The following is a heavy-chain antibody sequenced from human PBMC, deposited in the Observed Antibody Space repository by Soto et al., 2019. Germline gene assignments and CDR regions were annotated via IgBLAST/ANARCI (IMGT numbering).Heavy chain of an antibody. D-gene: IGHD3-22*01. V-gene: IGHV4-31*03. CDR1: GGSISSGGYY. J-gene: IGHJ4*02. CDR3: ARSSGPYYYDSSGYYHY. Sequence: PSETLSLTCTVSGGSISSGGYYWSWIRQHPGKGLEWIGYIYYSGSTYYNPSLKSRVTISVDTSKNQFSLKLSSVTAADTAVYYCARSSGPYYYDSSGYYHYWGQGTLVTVSS. CDR2: IYYSGST.